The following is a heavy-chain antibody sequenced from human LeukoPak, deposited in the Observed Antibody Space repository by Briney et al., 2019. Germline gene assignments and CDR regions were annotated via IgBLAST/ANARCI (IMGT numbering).Heavy chain of an antibody. J-gene: IGHJ2*01. CDR2: MQSGGST. CDR3: ARDGGAGWYFDL. V-gene: IGHV3-53*01. D-gene: IGHD3-16*01. CDR1: GFTFSSHA. Sequence: GRSLRLSCAASGFTFSSHAMHWVRQAPGKGLEWVSVMQSGGSTYYADSVKGRFTISRDNSKNTLYLQMNSLRVEDTAVYYCARDGGAGWYFDLWGRGTLVTVSS.